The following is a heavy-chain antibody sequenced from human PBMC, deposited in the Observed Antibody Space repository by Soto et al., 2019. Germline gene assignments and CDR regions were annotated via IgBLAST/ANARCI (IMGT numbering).Heavy chain of an antibody. CDR2: ISSSSSYI. D-gene: IGHD2-15*01. J-gene: IGHJ6*03. Sequence: EVQLVESGGGLVKPGGSLRLSCAASGFTFSSYSMNWVRQAPGKGLEWVSSISSSSSYIYYADSVKGRFTISRDNDKNSLYLQMNSLRAEDTAVYYCARVGGYCSGGSCPPDYYYYYYMDVWGKGTTVTVSS. V-gene: IGHV3-21*01. CDR1: GFTFSSYS. CDR3: ARVGGYCSGGSCPPDYYYYYYMDV.